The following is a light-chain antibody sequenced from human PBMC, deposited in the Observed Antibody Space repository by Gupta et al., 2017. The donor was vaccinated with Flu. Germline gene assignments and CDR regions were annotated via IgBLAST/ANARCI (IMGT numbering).Light chain of an antibody. J-gene: IGLJ2*01. V-gene: IGLV3-21*02. Sequence: SYVLTQPPAVSVAPGQTARIPCGGNNIGSKSVHWYQQRPGQAPVLVVYDDTDRPSGIPARFSGSNSGNTATLTIVRVEAGEEADYYCQVWDSSSDHPVVFGGGTKLAVL. CDR1: NIGSKS. CDR3: QVWDSSSDHPVV. CDR2: DDT.